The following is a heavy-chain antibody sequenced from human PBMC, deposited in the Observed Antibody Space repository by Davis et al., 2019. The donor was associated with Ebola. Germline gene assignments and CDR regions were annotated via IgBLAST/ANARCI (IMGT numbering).Heavy chain of an antibody. J-gene: IGHJ4*02. CDR3: ARVDYSNHGACFDH. CDR2: LVSLCTA. D-gene: IGHD4-11*01. Sequence: GESLKISCAASGFTLSTNYMIWVRQTPEKGLEWLFVLVSLCTASYPESLKGRFTVSRDESKNTLFLQVKSPRTEDTAMYYCARVDYSNHGACFDHWGQGSLVTVSS. CDR1: GFTLSTNY. V-gene: IGHV3-66*03.